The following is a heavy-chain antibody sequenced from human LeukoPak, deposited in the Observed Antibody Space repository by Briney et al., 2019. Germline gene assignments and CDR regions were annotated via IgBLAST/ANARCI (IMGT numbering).Heavy chain of an antibody. V-gene: IGHV3-53*01. CDR1: GFTVSSNY. CDR3: AREGQQLGFDY. CDR2: IYSGGST. Sequence: GGSLRLSCAASGFTVSSNYMSWVRQAPGKGLEWVSVIYSGGSTYYADSVKGRFTISRDNSKNTLYLQMNRLRAEDTAVYYCAREGQQLGFDYWGQGTQVTVSS. J-gene: IGHJ4*02. D-gene: IGHD6-13*01.